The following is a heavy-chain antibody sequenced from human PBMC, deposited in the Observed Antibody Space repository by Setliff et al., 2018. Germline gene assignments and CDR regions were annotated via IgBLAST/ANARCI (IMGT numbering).Heavy chain of an antibody. CDR2: ISHSGST. J-gene: IGHJ2*01. CDR3: ASLGMTTMMDWYFDL. V-gene: IGHV4-34*01. D-gene: IGHD4-4*01. Sequence: SETLSLTCAVYGGSFSDYYWNWIRQPPGKGLEWIGEISHSGSTSYNPSLKSRVTISVDTSRNQFSLKLNSVTAADTAVYYCASLGMTTMMDWYFDLWCRGTLVTVSS. CDR1: GGSFSDYY.